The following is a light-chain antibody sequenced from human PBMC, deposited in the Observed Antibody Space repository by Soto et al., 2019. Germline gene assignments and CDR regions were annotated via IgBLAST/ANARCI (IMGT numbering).Light chain of an antibody. J-gene: IGKJ2*01. Sequence: EIVMTQSPATLSVSPGERATLSCRASQSVSSNLAWYQQKPGQAPRLLIYGASTRATGSQARFSGSGPGTEFTPTISSLQSDDCVVYYCQQYNNWPSYTFGKETKLEIK. CDR1: QSVSSN. CDR2: GAS. CDR3: QQYNNWPSYT. V-gene: IGKV3-15*01.